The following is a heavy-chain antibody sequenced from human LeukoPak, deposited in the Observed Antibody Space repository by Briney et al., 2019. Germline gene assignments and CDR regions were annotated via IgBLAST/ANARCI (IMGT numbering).Heavy chain of an antibody. CDR2: ISGSGGST. Sequence: GGSLRLSCAASGFTFRRYAMSWVRQAPGKGLEWVSAISGSGGSTDYADSVKGRFTISRDNSKNTLYLQMNSLRAEDTAVYYCARALTYTAIDYWGQGTLVTVSS. CDR1: GFTFRRYA. V-gene: IGHV3-23*01. CDR3: ARALTYTAIDY. D-gene: IGHD1-1*01. J-gene: IGHJ4*02.